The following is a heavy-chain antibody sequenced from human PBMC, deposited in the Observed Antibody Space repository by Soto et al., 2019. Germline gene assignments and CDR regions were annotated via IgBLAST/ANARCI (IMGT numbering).Heavy chain of an antibody. Sequence: SETLSLTCTVSGGSICSGGYYWSWIRQHPGKGLEWIGYIYYSGSTYYNPSLKSRVTISVDTSKNQFSLKLSSVTAADTAVYYCARVRLGAPTRYFDYWGQGTLVTVSS. CDR2: IYYSGST. V-gene: IGHV4-31*03. CDR3: ARVRLGAPTRYFDY. J-gene: IGHJ4*02. CDR1: GGSICSGGYY. D-gene: IGHD1-26*01.